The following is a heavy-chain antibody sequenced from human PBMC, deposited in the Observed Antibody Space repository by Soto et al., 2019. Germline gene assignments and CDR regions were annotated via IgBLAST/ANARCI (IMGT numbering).Heavy chain of an antibody. J-gene: IGHJ6*02. Sequence: GGSLRLSCAASGFTFSSYSMNWVRQAPGKGLEWVSYISSSSSTIYYADSVKGRFTISRDNAKNSLYLQMNSLRAEDTAVYYCAKGAYCISTSCLYAPKFYYGMDVWGQGTTVTVSS. D-gene: IGHD2-2*01. V-gene: IGHV3-48*01. CDR1: GFTFSSYS. CDR2: ISSSSSTI. CDR3: AKGAYCISTSCLYAPKFYYGMDV.